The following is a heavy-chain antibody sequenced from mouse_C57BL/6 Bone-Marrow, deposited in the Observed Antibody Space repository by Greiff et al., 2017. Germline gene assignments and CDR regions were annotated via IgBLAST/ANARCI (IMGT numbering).Heavy chain of an antibody. CDR3: ARETLDY. J-gene: IGHJ2*01. V-gene: IGHV5-15*01. CDR2: ISNLAYSI. Sequence: EVQGVESGGGLVQPGGSLKLSCAASGFTFSDYGMAWVRQAPRKGPEWVAFISNLAYSIYYADTVTGRFTISRENAKNTLYLEMSSLRSEDTAMYYCARETLDYWGQGTTLTVSS. CDR1: GFTFSDYG.